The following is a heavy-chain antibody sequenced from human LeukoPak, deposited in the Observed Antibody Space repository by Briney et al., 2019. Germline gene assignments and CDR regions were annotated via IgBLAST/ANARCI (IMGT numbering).Heavy chain of an antibody. CDR1: GYTFTGYY. CDR2: INPNSGGT. J-gene: IGHJ4*02. CDR3: ARNSYIKTYYYDSSGYAVDY. D-gene: IGHD3-22*01. Sequence: ASVKVSCKASGYTFTGYYMHWVRQAPGQGLEWMGWINPNSGGTNYAQKSQGRVTMTRDTSISTAYMELSRLRSDDTAVYYCARNSYIKTYYYDSSGYAVDYWCQGTLVTVSS. V-gene: IGHV1-2*02.